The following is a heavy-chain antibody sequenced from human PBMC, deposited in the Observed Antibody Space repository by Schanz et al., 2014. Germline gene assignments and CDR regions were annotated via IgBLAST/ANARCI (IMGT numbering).Heavy chain of an antibody. CDR3: TKDILPGGADV. J-gene: IGHJ6*02. Sequence: VQLVDSGGDLVKPGGSLRLSCTASGFSFDSYNMNWVRQSPGKGLEWVAGFSLDTDRIDYGDSVKGRFTVSWDNSKTSLYLQMNSLRPEDTALYYCTKDILPGGADVWGQGTTVTVSS. CDR2: FSLDTDRI. CDR1: GFSFDSYN. D-gene: IGHD3-3*02. V-gene: IGHV3-9*01.